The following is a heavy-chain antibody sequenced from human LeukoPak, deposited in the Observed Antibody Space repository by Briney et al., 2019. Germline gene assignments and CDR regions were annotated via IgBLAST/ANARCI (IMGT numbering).Heavy chain of an antibody. V-gene: IGHV3-48*03. D-gene: IGHD3-10*01. CDR2: ITTTDTTK. CDR3: ARGGFVFDI. Sequence: GGSLRLSCAAPGFTFSSYEMNWVRQGPGKGLEWISYITTTDTTKYYTDSVKGRSTISRDNAKNSLYLQMHSLRAEDTAVYYCARGGFVFDIWGQGTVVTVSS. CDR1: GFTFSSYE. J-gene: IGHJ3*02.